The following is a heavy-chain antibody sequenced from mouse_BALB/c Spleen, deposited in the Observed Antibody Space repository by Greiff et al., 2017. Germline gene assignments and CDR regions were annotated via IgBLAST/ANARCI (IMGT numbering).Heavy chain of an antibody. Sequence: VQLLESGPGLVAPSQCLSITCTASGFSFTGYGVTWVRQPPGKGLEWLGMIWGDGSTDYNSALKSRLSISKDNSKSQVFLKMSSLQTDDTARYYCARDPLYGSRGDFDYWGQGTPVTVSS. V-gene: IGHV2-6-7*01. D-gene: IGHD1-1*01. CDR1: GFSFTGYG. J-gene: IGHJ2*01. CDR2: IWGDGST. CDR3: ARDPLYGSRGDFDY.